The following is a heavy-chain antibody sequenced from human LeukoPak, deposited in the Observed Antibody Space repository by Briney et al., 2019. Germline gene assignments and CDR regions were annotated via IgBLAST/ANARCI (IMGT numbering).Heavy chain of an antibody. CDR1: GFDLRTFW. CDR2: ISPDGSVT. Sequence: PGGSLRLSCAASGFDLRTFWIHWIRQDAGGRLVWVSRISPDGSVTTYTASVKGRFAISRDNAKNTLYLEMNSLRADDAAIYYCVSDSGLRSGGDSWGQRTPVTVSS. D-gene: IGHD1-26*01. CDR3: VSDSGLRSGGDS. J-gene: IGHJ4*02. V-gene: IGHV3-74*01.